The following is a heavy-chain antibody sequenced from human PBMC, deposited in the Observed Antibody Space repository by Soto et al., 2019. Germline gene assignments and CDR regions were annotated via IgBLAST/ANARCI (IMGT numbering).Heavy chain of an antibody. CDR3: AKDRENGYNPYYYYGMAV. CDR2: LSWNSVSI. D-gene: IGHD3-10*01. Sequence: EVQLVESGGDLVQPGRSLRLSCAASGFNFNDYGMHWVRQAPGKGLEWVSSLSWNSVSIGYADSVKGRLTISRDNAKNSLYLQMNTLRAEDTALYYCAKDRENGYNPYYYYGMAVWGHGTTVTVSS. J-gene: IGHJ6*02. CDR1: GFNFNDYG. V-gene: IGHV3-9*01.